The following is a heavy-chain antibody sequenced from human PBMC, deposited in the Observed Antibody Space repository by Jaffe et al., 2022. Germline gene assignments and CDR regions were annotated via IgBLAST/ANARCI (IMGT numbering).Heavy chain of an antibody. CDR1: GFTFSSYG. CDR3: AKEEDRFIVVVIGDAFDI. J-gene: IGHJ3*02. CDR2: IRYDGSNK. V-gene: IGHV3-30*02. D-gene: IGHD3-22*01. Sequence: QVQLVESGGGVVQPGGSLRLSCAASGFTFSSYGMHWVRQAPGKGLEWVAFIRYDGSNKYYADSVKGRFTISRDNSKNTLYLQMNSLRAEDTAVYYCAKEEDRFIVVVIGDAFDIWGQGTMVTVSS.